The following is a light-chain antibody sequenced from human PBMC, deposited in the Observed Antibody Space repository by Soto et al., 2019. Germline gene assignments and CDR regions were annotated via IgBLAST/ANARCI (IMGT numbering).Light chain of an antibody. J-gene: IGKJ1*01. CDR1: QSVTSSR. Sequence: EIVLTQSPGTLSLSPGERATLSCRTSQSVTSSRLAWYQQKRGQTPRLLIYGASNRATGIPDRFSGSGSGTDFTLTSSRLEPEDFAVYYCQQYGTSPEAFGQGTKVEIQ. CDR2: GAS. V-gene: IGKV3-20*01. CDR3: QQYGTSPEA.